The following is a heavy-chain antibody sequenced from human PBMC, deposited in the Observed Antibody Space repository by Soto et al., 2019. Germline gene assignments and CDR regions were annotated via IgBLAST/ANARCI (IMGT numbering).Heavy chain of an antibody. V-gene: IGHV4-61*02. D-gene: IGHD3-3*01. Sequence: SETLSLTCTVSGGSISSSSYYWSWIRQPAGKGLECIGRIYTSGSTNYNPSLKSRVTMSVDTSRNQFSLKLSSVTAADTAVYYCAREQPYDFWSGYTRIDYWGQGTLVTVSS. CDR2: IYTSGST. CDR3: AREQPYDFWSGYTRIDY. CDR1: GGSISSSSYY. J-gene: IGHJ4*02.